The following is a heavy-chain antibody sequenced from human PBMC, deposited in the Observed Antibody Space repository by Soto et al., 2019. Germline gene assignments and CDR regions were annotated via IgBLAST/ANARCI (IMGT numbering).Heavy chain of an antibody. J-gene: IGHJ6*02. CDR1: GYSFTSYW. Sequence: PGESLKISCKGSGYSFTSYWIGWVRQMPGKGLEWMGIIYPGDSDTRYSPSSQGQVTISADKSISTAYLQWSSLKASDTAMYYCARPGITGSWYYGMDVWGQGTTVTVSS. V-gene: IGHV5-51*01. D-gene: IGHD1-20*01. CDR2: IYPGDSDT. CDR3: ARPGITGSWYYGMDV.